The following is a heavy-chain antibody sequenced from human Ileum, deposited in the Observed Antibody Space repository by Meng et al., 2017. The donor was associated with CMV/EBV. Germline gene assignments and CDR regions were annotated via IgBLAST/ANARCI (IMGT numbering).Heavy chain of an antibody. CDR1: GFSLTGYY. D-gene: IGHD3-16*01. J-gene: IGHJ4*02. Sequence: LSCVASGFSLTGYYMYWVRQVPEKGLIWVSRIKTDGTGAVYADSVRGRFTISRDNAKNTLYLQMNSLRAEDAAMYYCVAYNWHATDYWGQGTLVTVSS. V-gene: IGHV3-74*01. CDR3: VAYNWHATDY. CDR2: IKTDGTGA.